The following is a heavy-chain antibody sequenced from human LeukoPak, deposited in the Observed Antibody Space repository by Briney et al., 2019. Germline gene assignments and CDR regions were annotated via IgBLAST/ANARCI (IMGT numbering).Heavy chain of an antibody. CDR2: SYYSGST. CDR1: GYSISSGEYY. V-gene: IGHV4-30-4*01. Sequence: SQSLSLTCTVSGYSISSGEYYWGWMRQPPGKGLEWIGYSYYSGSTYYNPSLKSQFTISVDTSKNQFSLKLSSVTAADPAVYYCATYCSSTSCYTVDAFDIWGQGTMVTVSS. J-gene: IGHJ3*02. CDR3: ATYCSSTSCYTVDAFDI. D-gene: IGHD2-2*02.